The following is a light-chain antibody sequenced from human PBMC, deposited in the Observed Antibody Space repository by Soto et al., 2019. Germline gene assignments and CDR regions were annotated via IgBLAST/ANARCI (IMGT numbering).Light chain of an antibody. CDR2: DAS. Sequence: TQSPGTLSLSPGERATLSCRASQSVNNNYLAWYQQKPGKAPKLLIYDASSLESGVPSRFSGSGSGTEFTLTISSLQPDDFATYYCQQYNSYWTFGQGTKVEIK. CDR1: QSVNNNY. J-gene: IGKJ1*01. CDR3: QQYNSYWT. V-gene: IGKV1-5*01.